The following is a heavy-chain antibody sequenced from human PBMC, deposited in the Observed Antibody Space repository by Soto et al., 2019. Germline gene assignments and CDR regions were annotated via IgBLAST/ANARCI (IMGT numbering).Heavy chain of an antibody. CDR3: ARDSRWQTSERSS. D-gene: IGHD6-25*01. Sequence: SETLSLTCTVSSGSISSGAYYWSWIRQPPGKGLEWIGYIYYSGITDYNPSLKSRVTISLDTSKNQFSLKLSSVTAADTAVYYCARDSRWQTSERSSWGQGTLVTVSS. CDR1: SGSISSGAYY. V-gene: IGHV4-30-4*01. J-gene: IGHJ5*02. CDR2: IYYSGIT.